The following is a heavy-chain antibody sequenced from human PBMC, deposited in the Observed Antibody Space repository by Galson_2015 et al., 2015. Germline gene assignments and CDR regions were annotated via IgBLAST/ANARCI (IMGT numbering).Heavy chain of an antibody. V-gene: IGHV3-30*18. J-gene: IGHJ4*02. CDR2: ISYDGSNK. D-gene: IGHD4-17*01. CDR3: AKVKGAYGDSGGKPLDY. CDR1: GFTFSSYG. Sequence: SLRLSCAASGFTFSSYGMYWVRQAPGKGLEWVAVISYDGSNKYYADSVKGRFTISRDNSKNTLYLQMNSLRAEDTAVYYCAKVKGAYGDSGGKPLDYWGQGTLVTVSS.